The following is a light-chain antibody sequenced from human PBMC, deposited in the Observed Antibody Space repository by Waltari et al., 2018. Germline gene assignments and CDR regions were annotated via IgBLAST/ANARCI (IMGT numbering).Light chain of an antibody. CDR1: QGVGSN. V-gene: IGKV1-9*01. J-gene: IGKJ4*01. CDR3: QQVNSYPVT. Sequence: IQMTQSPSSLSASVGDRVTITCRASQGVGSNVAWYRQEAGKVPQLLINSASTLRSGVPSRFSGSGFGTDFTLTITSMQPEDFATYYCQQVNSYPVTFGGRTKVEIK. CDR2: SAS.